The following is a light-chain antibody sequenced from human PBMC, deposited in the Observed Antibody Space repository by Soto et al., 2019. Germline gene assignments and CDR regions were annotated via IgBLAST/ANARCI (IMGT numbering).Light chain of an antibody. J-gene: IGLJ1*01. CDR3: AAWNNSLSTYV. CDR1: SSNIGSNY. V-gene: IGLV1-47*01. CDR2: GND. Sequence: QSVLTQSPSASGTPGQRVTISCSGSSSNIGSNYVHWYQQVSGTAPKLLIYGNDQRPSGVPDRFSGSKSGTSASLAIGGLRSEDEAYYYCAAWNNSLSTYVFGSGTKLT.